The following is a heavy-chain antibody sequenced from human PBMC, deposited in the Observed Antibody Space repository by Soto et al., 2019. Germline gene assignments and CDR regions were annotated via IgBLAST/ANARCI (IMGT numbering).Heavy chain of an antibody. CDR2: INPVNGYT. CDR3: ARNRSHEGWILSRSGLLWLDP. D-gene: IGHD3-3*01. J-gene: IGHJ5*02. Sequence: SLTASCNPSGYTFTSYGIHCVRQVPGQTLYFVVWINPVNGYTRYPQKLQDRVTIPRYTSSETAHMDLSGLRSEDTAVYYCARNRSHEGWILSRSGLLWLDPWGQGTRVTVSS. V-gene: IGHV1-3*01. CDR1: GYTFTSYG.